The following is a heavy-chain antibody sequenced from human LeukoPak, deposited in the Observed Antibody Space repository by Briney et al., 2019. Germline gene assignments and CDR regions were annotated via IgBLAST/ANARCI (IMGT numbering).Heavy chain of an antibody. D-gene: IGHD6-13*01. J-gene: IGHJ5*02. CDR2: NSGSGGST. Sequence: GGSLRLSCAASGFTFSNYAMNWVRQAPGKGLEWVSGNSGSGGSTEYADSVKGRFTISRDNSKNTLYLQMNSLRAEDTAIYYCARSGSSSWYFGWFDPWGQGTLVTVST. CDR3: ARSGSSSWYFGWFDP. V-gene: IGHV3-23*01. CDR1: GFTFSNYA.